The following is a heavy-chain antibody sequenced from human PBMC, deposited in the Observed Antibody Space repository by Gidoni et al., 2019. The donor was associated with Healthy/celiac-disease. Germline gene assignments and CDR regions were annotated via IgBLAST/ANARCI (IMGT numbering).Heavy chain of an antibody. CDR1: GGSISRSY. D-gene: IGHD3-3*01. V-gene: IGHV4-59*01. CDR3: ARGPSYDFWSGTYYYMDV. J-gene: IGHJ6*03. Sequence: QVQLQESGPGLVKPSETLSLTCTVSGGSISRSYWSWIRQPPGKGLEWIGYIYYSGSTNYNPSLKSRVTISVDTSKNQFSLKLSSVTAADTAVYYCARGPSYDFWSGTYYYMDVWGKGTTVTVSS. CDR2: IYYSGST.